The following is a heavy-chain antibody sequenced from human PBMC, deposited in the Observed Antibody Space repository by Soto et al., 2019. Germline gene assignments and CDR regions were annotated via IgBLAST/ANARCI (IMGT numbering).Heavy chain of an antibody. D-gene: IGHD3-10*01. V-gene: IGHV4-39*01. CDR3: ARQGYYGSGSYYKFRWFDP. CDR2: IYYSGSS. J-gene: IGHJ5*02. CDR1: GGSISGSDYY. Sequence: PSETLSLTCTVSGGSISGSDYYWSWIRQSPGRGLEWIGTIYYSGSSYYNPSLKSRVTIFVDTSKNQFSLKLSSVTAADTALYYCARQGYYGSGSYYKFRWFDPWGQGTLITVAS.